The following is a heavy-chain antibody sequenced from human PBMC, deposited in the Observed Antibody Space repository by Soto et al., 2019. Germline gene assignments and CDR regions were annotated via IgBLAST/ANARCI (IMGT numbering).Heavy chain of an antibody. V-gene: IGHV1-69*05. CDR3: ARGRVVVTAIPYYFDY. Sequence: QVQLVQSGAEVKKPGSSVKVSCKASGGTFSSYAISWVRQAPGQGLEWMGGIIPIFGTANYAQKFQGRVTITXXEXTXXADRELSSLRSEDTAVYYCARGRVVVTAIPYYFDYWGQGTLVTVSS. CDR1: GGTFSSYA. J-gene: IGHJ4*02. CDR2: IIPIFGTA. D-gene: IGHD2-21*02.